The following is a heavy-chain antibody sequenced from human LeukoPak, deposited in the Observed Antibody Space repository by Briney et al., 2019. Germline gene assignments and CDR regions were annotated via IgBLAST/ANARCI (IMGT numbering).Heavy chain of an antibody. CDR2: IYHSGST. CDR3: AKDSMGYSYGYYYYMDV. D-gene: IGHD5-18*01. CDR1: GGSISSHY. V-gene: IGHV4-59*11. J-gene: IGHJ6*03. Sequence: SETLSLTCTVSGGSISSHYWSWIRQPPGKGLEWIGYIYHSGSTNYNPSLKSRVTISVDTSKNQFSLKLSSVTAADTAVYYCAKDSMGYSYGYYYYMDVWGKGTTVTVSS.